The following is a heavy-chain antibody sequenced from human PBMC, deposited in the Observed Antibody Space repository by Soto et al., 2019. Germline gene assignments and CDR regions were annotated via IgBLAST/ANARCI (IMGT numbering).Heavy chain of an antibody. D-gene: IGHD2-2*01. J-gene: IGHJ4*02. V-gene: IGHV3-30-3*01. CDR1: GFTFSSYA. Sequence: SLRLSCAASGFTFSSYAMHWVRQAPGKGLEWVAVISYDGSNKYYADSVKGRLTISRDNSKNTLYLQMNSLRAEGTAVYYCARGSEDIVVVPAAIDYWGQGTLVTVSS. CDR2: ISYDGSNK. CDR3: ARGSEDIVVVPAAIDY.